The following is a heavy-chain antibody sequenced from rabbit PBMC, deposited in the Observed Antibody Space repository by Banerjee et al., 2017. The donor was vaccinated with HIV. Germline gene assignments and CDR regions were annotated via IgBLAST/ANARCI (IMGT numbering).Heavy chain of an antibody. CDR3: ARSYYDYYYALDL. CDR2: ISTISGST. Sequence: QEQLEESGGGLVKPEGSLALTCKASGFSFSSSYYMCWVRQAPGKGLEWIGCISTISGSTWYATWAKGRFTISKPSSTTVTLQMTTLTAADTATYFCARSYYDYYYALDLWGPGTLVTVS. J-gene: IGHJ4*01. CDR1: GFSFSSSYY. D-gene: IGHD6-1*01. V-gene: IGHV1S45*01.